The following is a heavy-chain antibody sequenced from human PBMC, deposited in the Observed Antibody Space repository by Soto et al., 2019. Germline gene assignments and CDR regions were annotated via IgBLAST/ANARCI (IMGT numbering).Heavy chain of an antibody. CDR3: ARDARYYDSSGYYYATSPYFDY. CDR1: GCTFSSYA. CDR2: ISYDGSNK. V-gene: IGHV3-30-3*01. Sequence: QVQLVESGGGVVQPGRSLRLSCAASGCTFSSYAMRWVRQAPGKGLEWVAVISYDGSNKYYADSVKGRFTISRDNSKNTLYLQMNSLRAEDTAVYYCARDARYYDSSGYYYATSPYFDYWGQGTLVTVSS. D-gene: IGHD3-22*01. J-gene: IGHJ4*02.